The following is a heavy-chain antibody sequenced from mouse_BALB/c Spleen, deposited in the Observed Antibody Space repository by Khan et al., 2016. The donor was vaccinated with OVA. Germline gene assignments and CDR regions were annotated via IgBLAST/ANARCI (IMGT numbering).Heavy chain of an antibody. CDR2: IWSDGKT. CDR3: ARNTHVITKVMDY. Sequence: QVQLKQSGPGLVAPSQSLSITCTVSGFSLTSYGVHWVRQPPGKGLEWLVVIWSDGKTTYNSTLKSRLSISKDNSKSQVFLKMNSLQTDDTAMYYCARNTHVITKVMDYWGQGTSVTVSS. J-gene: IGHJ4*01. V-gene: IGHV2-6*02. D-gene: IGHD2-4*01. CDR1: GFSLTSYG.